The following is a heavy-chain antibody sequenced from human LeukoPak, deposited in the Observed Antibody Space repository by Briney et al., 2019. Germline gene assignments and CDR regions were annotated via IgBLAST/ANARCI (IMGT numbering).Heavy chain of an antibody. CDR1: GGSISSGSYY. J-gene: IGHJ5*02. D-gene: IGHD6-13*01. V-gene: IGHV4-61*02. Sequence: SETLSLTCTVSGGSISSGSYYWSWIRQPAGKGLEWIGRIYTSGSTNYNPSLKSRVTISVDTSKNQFSLKLSSVTAADTAVYYCAGEIAGYSSSWGSSFWFDPWGQGTLVTVSS. CDR2: IYTSGST. CDR3: AGEIAGYSSSWGSSFWFDP.